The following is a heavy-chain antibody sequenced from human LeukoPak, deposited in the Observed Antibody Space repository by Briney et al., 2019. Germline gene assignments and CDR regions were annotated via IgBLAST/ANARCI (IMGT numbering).Heavy chain of an antibody. D-gene: IGHD3-3*01. J-gene: IGHJ6*03. Sequence: KPSETLSLTCTVSGGSISNYYWSWIRQPPGKGLEWIGYIYYSGRTNYNPSLKSRVTISVDTSKNQFSLMLSSVTAADTAVYYCARDFWSGYYADYYYYMDVWGKGTTVTVSS. V-gene: IGHV4-59*01. CDR3: ARDFWSGYYADYYYYMDV. CDR1: GGSISNYY. CDR2: IYYSGRT.